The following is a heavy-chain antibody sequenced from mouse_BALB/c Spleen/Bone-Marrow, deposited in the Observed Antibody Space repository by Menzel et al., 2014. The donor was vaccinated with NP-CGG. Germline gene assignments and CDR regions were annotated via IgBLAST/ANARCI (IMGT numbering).Heavy chain of an antibody. V-gene: IGHV1-69*01. D-gene: IGHD2-4*01. Sequence: VQLQQSGAELGMPGASVKMSCKASGYTFTDNWMYWVKQRPGQGLEWIGAIDTSDSYTNFNQKFMGKASLTVDASSSTASMQVSSLTSDDSAVYYCARGGHDFSLDYWGQGTSVTVSS. CDR2: IDTSDSYT. CDR3: ARGGHDFSLDY. CDR1: GYTFTDNW. J-gene: IGHJ4*01.